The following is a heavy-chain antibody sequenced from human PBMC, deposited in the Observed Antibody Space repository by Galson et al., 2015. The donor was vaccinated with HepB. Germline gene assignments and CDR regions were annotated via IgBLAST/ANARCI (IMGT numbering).Heavy chain of an antibody. CDR2: IYPDDSDV. CDR1: GYSFANDW. V-gene: IGHV5-51*01. D-gene: IGHD5-18*01. J-gene: IGHJ5*02. CDR3: ARLSWGYPLSPFDP. Sequence: QSGAEVKKPGESLKISCEGSGYSFANDWIGWVRQMPGKGLELMGFIYPDDSDVRYSPSFRGQVTISVDKSKNQFSLNLSSVTAADTAVYYCARLSWGYPLSPFDPWGQGTLVTVSS.